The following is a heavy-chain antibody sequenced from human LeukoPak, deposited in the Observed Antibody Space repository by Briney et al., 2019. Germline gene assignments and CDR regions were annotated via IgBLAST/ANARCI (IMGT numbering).Heavy chain of an antibody. Sequence: PGGSLRLSCAASGFTFSTYWMSWVRQAPGKGLEWVANIKQDGSEKYYVDSVKGRFTISRDNAKNSLYLQMNSLRAEDTAAYYCARRAVAASVPFDYWGQGTLVTVSS. CDR2: IKQDGSEK. D-gene: IGHD6-19*01. V-gene: IGHV3-7*01. CDR1: GFTFSTYW. J-gene: IGHJ4*02. CDR3: ARRAVAASVPFDY.